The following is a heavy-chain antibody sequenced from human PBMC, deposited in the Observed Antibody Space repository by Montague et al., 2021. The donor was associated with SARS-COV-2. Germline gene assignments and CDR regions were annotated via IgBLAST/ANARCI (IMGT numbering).Heavy chain of an antibody. CDR2: IYSSGSA. CDR1: GGSISGSY. J-gene: IGHJ6*02. CDR3: ARESIVVVPAEIYYYGMEV. Sequence: SETLSLTCTVSGGSISGSYWSWIRQPPGKGLEWIGCIYSSGSANYNPSLRSRVTISADTSKNQFSLKLNSVTAADTAVYYCARESIVVVPAEIYYYGMEVWGQGTTVTVSS. D-gene: IGHD2-2*01. V-gene: IGHV4-59*12.